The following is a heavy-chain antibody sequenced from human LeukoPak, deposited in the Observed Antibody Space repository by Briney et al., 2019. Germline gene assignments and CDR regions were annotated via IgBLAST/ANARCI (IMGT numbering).Heavy chain of an antibody. D-gene: IGHD2-15*01. Sequence: PGGSLRLTCAASAFTFSSYWMHWVRQAPGKGLVWVSRINSDGSSTIYADSVKGRCTISRDNAKNTLYLQMNSLRAEDTAMYYCARGSDCSGGSCYSYWYFDLWGRGTLVTVSS. CDR3: ARGSDCSGGSCYSYWYFDL. J-gene: IGHJ2*01. CDR2: INSDGSST. V-gene: IGHV3-74*01. CDR1: AFTFSSYW.